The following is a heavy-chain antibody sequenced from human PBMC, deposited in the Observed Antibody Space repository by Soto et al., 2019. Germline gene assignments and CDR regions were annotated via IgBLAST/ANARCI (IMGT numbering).Heavy chain of an antibody. CDR2: INTYSGNT. Sequence: QVQLVQSGDEVKKPGASVKASCKASGYTFIKYGISWMRQAPGQWLEWMGWINTYSGNTNHAQKLQGRVTMTTDTSTSTAYMELRSLRSDDTAVYYCARGVGSGTYYNQYNWFDPWGQGTLVTVSS. J-gene: IGHJ5*02. CDR1: GYTFIKYG. CDR3: ARGVGSGTYYNQYNWFDP. V-gene: IGHV1-18*01. D-gene: IGHD3-10*01.